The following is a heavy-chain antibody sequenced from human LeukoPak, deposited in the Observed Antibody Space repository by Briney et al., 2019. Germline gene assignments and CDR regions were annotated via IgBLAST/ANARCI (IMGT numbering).Heavy chain of an antibody. CDR1: GFTFSGSA. D-gene: IGHD2-15*01. J-gene: IGHJ4*02. Sequence: GGSLRLSRAASGFTFSGSAMHWVRQASGKGLEWVGRIRSKANSYATAYAASVKGRFTISRDTSANMVYLQMSGLRADDTAVYYCARTRSGGNWLGRRGVGTSVVGFDYWGQGTLVAVSS. CDR3: ARTRSGGNWLGRRGVGTSVVGFDY. V-gene: IGHV3-73*01. CDR2: IRSKANSYAT.